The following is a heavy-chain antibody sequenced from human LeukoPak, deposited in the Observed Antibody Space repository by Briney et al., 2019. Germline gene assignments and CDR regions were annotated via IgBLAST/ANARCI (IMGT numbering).Heavy chain of an antibody. CDR2: IWYDGSNK. CDR3: ARDRDYYDSSGYYYGYFDY. Sequence: GRSLRLSCAASGFTFSSYGMHWVRQAPGKGLEWVAVIWYDGSNKYYADSVKGRFTISRDNSKNTLYLQMNSLRAEDTAVYYCARDRDYYDSSGYYYGYFDYWGQGPLVTVPS. D-gene: IGHD3-22*01. CDR1: GFTFSSYG. V-gene: IGHV3-33*01. J-gene: IGHJ4*02.